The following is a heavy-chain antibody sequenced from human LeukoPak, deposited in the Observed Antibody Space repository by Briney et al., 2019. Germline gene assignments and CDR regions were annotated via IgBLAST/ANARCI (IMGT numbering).Heavy chain of an antibody. D-gene: IGHD4-11*01. V-gene: IGHV3-64*01. J-gene: IGHJ5*02. CDR2: ISSNGGST. Sequence: GGSLRLSCAASGFTFSSYAMHWVRQAPGKGLEYVSAISSNGGSTYYANSVKGRFTISRDNAKNSLYLQMNSLRAEDTAVYYCASYRGWFDPWGQGTLVTVSS. CDR3: ASYRGWFDP. CDR1: GFTFSSYA.